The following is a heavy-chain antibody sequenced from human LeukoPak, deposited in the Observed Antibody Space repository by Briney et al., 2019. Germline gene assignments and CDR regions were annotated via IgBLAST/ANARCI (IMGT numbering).Heavy chain of an antibody. CDR2: IYYSGST. J-gene: IGHJ4*02. CDR3: ARDRLGAGNYFDH. Sequence: SETLSLTCTVSGDSLSPYDWSWIRQPPGKGLEWIGYIYYSGSTNYNPSLASRVSISIDTSKNQFSLRLRSVTAADTAVYCCARDRLGAGNYFDHWGPGTLVTVSS. D-gene: IGHD1-26*01. V-gene: IGHV4-59*01. CDR1: GDSLSPYD.